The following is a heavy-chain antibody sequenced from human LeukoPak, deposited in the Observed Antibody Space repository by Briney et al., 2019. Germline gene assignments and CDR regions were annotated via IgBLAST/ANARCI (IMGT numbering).Heavy chain of an antibody. CDR3: ARGEQLNYFAY. CDR1: GFTFSTYE. J-gene: IGHJ4*02. D-gene: IGHD1-26*01. V-gene: IGHV3-48*03. Sequence: GGSLRLSCVASGFTFSTYEMSWVRQAPGKGLEWVAYISSAGTTEKYADSVKGRFTISRDNAKSSLFLQMYSLRVEDTAVYYCARGEQLNYFAYWGQGALVSVSS. CDR2: ISSAGTTE.